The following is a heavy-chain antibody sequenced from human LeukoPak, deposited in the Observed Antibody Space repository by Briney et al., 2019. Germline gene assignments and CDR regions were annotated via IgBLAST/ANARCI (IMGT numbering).Heavy chain of an antibody. CDR1: GGSISSYY. V-gene: IGHV4-59*12. CDR3: ARRSIAAAGLDY. D-gene: IGHD6-13*01. J-gene: IGHJ4*02. CDR2: IYYSGST. Sequence: PSETLSLTCTVSGGSISSYYWSWIRQPPGKGLEWIGYIYYSGSTNYNPSLKSRVTISVDTSKNQFSLKLSSVTAADTAVYYCARRSIAAAGLDYWGQGTLVTVSS.